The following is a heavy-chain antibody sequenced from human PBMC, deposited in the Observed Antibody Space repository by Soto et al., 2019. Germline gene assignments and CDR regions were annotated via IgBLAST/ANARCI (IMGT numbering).Heavy chain of an antibody. V-gene: IGHV1-8*01. CDR1: GYTLTSYY. J-gene: IGHJ5*02. Sequence: ASGKVSCKASGYTLTSYYINWGRQATGQGPEWMGWMTPTSGNTGYAQKFQGRVTMTRTTSISTAYMELSSLRSEDTAVYYCASSETSRLDDFWSGSPQFDPWGKGTLVTVSS. CDR3: ASSETSRLDDFWSGSPQFDP. CDR2: MTPTSGNT. D-gene: IGHD3-3*01.